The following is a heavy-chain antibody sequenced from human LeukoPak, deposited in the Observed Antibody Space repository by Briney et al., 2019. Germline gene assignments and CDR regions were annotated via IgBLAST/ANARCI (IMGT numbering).Heavy chain of an antibody. CDR1: GFTVSSNY. J-gene: IGHJ6*02. Sequence: GGSLRLSCAASGFTVSSNYMNWVRQAPGKGLEWVSVIYSGGSTYYADSVKGRFTISRHNSKNTLYLQMNSLRAEDTAVYYCARAAAMVRGVITDKTYYYYYGMDVWGQGTTVTVSS. V-gene: IGHV3-53*04. CDR3: ARAAAMVRGVITDKTYYYYYGMDV. CDR2: IYSGGST. D-gene: IGHD3-10*01.